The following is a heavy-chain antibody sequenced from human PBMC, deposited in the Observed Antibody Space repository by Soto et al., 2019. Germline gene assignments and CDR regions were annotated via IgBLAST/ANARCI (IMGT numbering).Heavy chain of an antibody. D-gene: IGHD4-4*01. Sequence: PVWSLRLSCTASLFTFSSYAMSWVLQTPWKLLEWFSAISGSGGSTYYADSVKGRFTISRDNSKNTLYLQMNSLRAEDTAVYYCAKDTVERGLNWFEPWGQGTLVTVSS. V-gene: IGHV3-23*01. CDR3: AKDTVERGLNWFEP. CDR1: LFTFSSYA. J-gene: IGHJ5*02. CDR2: ISGSGGST.